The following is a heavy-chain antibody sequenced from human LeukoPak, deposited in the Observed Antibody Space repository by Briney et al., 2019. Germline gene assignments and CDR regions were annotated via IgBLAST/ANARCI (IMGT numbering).Heavy chain of an antibody. J-gene: IGHJ6*03. CDR3: ARTIRYSDWLDYYYMDV. CDR1: GYTFTGYY. Sequence: ASVKVSCKASGYTFTGYYMHWVRQAPGQGLAWMGVINPSGGGTSYAQKFQGRVTMTRDTSTSTVYMELSSLRSEDTAVYYCARTIRYSDWLDYYYMDVWGKGTTVNISS. CDR2: INPSGGGT. V-gene: IGHV1-46*01. D-gene: IGHD3-9*01.